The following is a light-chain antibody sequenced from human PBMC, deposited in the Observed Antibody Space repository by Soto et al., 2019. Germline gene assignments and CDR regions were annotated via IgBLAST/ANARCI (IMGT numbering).Light chain of an antibody. CDR3: ISYTDRQSYL. CDR2: AVS. J-gene: IGLJ1*01. V-gene: IGLV2-14*03. Sequence: QSVLTQPAPVSGSPGQSITISCSGTSSDIGSYDHVAWYQQFPGKSPKLIIYAVSDRPSGVSDRFSGSKSGISASLTISGLQTEDEADYYCISYTDRQSYLFGNGTKVTVL. CDR1: SSDIGSYDH.